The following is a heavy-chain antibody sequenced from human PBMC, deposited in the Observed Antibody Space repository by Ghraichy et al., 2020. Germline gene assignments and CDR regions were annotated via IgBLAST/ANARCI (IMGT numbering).Heavy chain of an antibody. V-gene: IGHV4-34*01. CDR1: GGSFSGYY. CDR3: AREADSSSLGY. Sequence: SETLSLTCAVYGGSFSGYYWSWIRQPPGKGLEWIGEINHSGSTNYNPSLKSRVTISVDTSKNQFSLKLSSVTTADTAVYYCAREADSSSLGYWGQGTLVTVSS. CDR2: INHSGST. D-gene: IGHD6-6*01. J-gene: IGHJ4*02.